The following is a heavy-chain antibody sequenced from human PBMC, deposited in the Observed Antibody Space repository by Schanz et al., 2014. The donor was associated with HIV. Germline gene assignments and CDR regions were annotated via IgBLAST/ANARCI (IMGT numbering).Heavy chain of an antibody. CDR3: TTRRVLGVVQDF. Sequence: EVQLVESGGGLVKPGGSLRLSCAASGFTFSNAWMSWVRQAPGKGLEWVGLIKSKTDGGTTDYAAPVKGRFTISRDDSKNTLYLQMNSLKTEDTAVYFCTTRRVLGVVQDFWGRGTLVTVSS. D-gene: IGHD3-3*01. CDR2: IKSKTDGGTT. J-gene: IGHJ4*02. CDR1: GFTFSNAW. V-gene: IGHV3-15*01.